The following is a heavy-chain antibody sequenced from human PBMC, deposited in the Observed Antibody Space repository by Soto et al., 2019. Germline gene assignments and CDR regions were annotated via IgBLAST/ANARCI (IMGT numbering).Heavy chain of an antibody. CDR3: ARVVFFSSYIVVPYPFYI. V-gene: IGHV1-8*01. CDR2: MNPNSGNT. D-gene: IGHD2-15*01. J-gene: IGHJ3*02. CDR1: GYTFTSYD. Sequence: ASVKVSCKASGYTFTSYDINWVRQATGQGLEWMGWMNPNSGNTGYAQKFQGRVTMTRNTSISTAYMELSSLRSEDTAVYYCARVVFFSSYIVVPYPFYIWGQGSTVPGS.